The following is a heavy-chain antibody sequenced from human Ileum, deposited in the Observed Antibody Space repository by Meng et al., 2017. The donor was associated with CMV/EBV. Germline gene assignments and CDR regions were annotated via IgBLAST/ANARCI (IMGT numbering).Heavy chain of an antibody. CDR3: ARVSAPGTAKTNYGMDV. J-gene: IGHJ6*02. V-gene: IGHV1-2*02. Sequence: ASVKVSCKASGYTFTGYYMHWLRQAPGQGPEWMGWVIPDSGDTNYAQKFQGRVTMARDTSISTAYMELRSLTYDDTAVYYCARVSAPGTAKTNYGMDVWGQGTTVTVSS. CDR1: GYTFTGYY. CDR2: VIPDSGDT. D-gene: IGHD6-13*01.